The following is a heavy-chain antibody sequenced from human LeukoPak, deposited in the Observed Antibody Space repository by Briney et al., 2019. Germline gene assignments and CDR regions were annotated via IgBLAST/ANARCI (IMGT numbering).Heavy chain of an antibody. J-gene: IGHJ4*02. CDR1: GGSISSYY. CDR2: IYYSGST. Sequence: SETLSLTCTVSGGSISSYYWSWIRQPPGKGLEWIGYIYYSGSTNYNPSLKSRVTISVDTSKNQFSLKLRSVTAADTAVYYCAREGDYYDTSGTLDYWGQGTLVTVSS. V-gene: IGHV4-59*12. CDR3: AREGDYYDTSGTLDY. D-gene: IGHD3-22*01.